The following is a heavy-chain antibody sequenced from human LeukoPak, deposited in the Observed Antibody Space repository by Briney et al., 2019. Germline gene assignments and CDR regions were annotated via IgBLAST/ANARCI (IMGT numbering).Heavy chain of an antibody. J-gene: IGHJ4*02. V-gene: IGHV1-2*02. D-gene: IGHD6-19*01. CDR2: INPNSGGT. CDR1: GYTFTGYY. CDR3: ASAGFIAVAGIPPDGY. Sequence: GASVKVSCKASGYTFTGYYMHWVRQAPGQGLEWMGWINPNSGGTNYAQKFQGRVTMTRDTSISTAYMELSRLRSDDTAVYYCASAGFIAVAGIPPDGYWGQGTLVTVSS.